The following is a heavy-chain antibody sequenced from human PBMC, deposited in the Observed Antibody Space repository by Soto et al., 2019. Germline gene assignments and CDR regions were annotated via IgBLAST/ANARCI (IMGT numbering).Heavy chain of an antibody. J-gene: IGHJ3*02. CDR1: GFTFSDYD. CDR2: IGTIHDT. V-gene: IGHV3-13*01. Sequence: EVQLVESGGGLVQPGGSLRLSCVASGFTFSDYDMHWVRQATGEGLEWVSAIGTIHDTFFPDSVKGRFTMSRENARNSLYLQMNDLSAEDTAVYFCVRCSTATEIFPFHIWCQGTMVTVSS. CDR3: VRCSTATEIFPFHI. D-gene: IGHD3-3*01.